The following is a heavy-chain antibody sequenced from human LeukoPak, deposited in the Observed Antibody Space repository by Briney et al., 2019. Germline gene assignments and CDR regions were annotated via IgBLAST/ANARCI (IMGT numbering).Heavy chain of an antibody. CDR2: IYSGGRT. CDR3: ARGLAVAGTWEHYYYYYGMDV. D-gene: IGHD6-19*01. V-gene: IGHV3-53*01. CDR1: GFTVSSNY. Sequence: GGSLRLSCAASGFTVSSNYMSWVRQAPGKGLEWVSVIYSGGRTYYADSVKGRFTISRDNSKNTLYLQMNSLRAEDTAVYYCARGLAVAGTWEHYYYYYGMDVWGQGTTVTVSS. J-gene: IGHJ6*02.